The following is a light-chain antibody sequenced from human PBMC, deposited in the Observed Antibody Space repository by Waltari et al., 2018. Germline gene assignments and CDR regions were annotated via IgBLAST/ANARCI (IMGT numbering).Light chain of an antibody. V-gene: IGLV2-8*01. Sequence: CALPQPLSASGSPGQSVAISCTAITSYVGGYTYVSWYQQHPGKAPKLIIYEVSKRPSGVPDRFSGSKSGRTASLTVSGLQAEDEADYYCNSYAGSNNFVFRTGTKVTVL. CDR2: EVS. J-gene: IGLJ1*01. CDR1: TSYVGGYTY. CDR3: NSYAGSNNFV.